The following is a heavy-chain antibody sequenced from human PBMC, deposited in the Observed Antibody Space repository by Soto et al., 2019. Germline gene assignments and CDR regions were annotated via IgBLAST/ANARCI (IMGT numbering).Heavy chain of an antibody. V-gene: IGHV3-23*01. CDR3: AKDSGYDHTD. Sequence: EVQLLESGGGLVQPGGSLRLTCATSGFTFGSSGMSWVRQAPGKGLEWISGLSGSGGRTYYADSVKGLFTISRDTCKRTLYLQMHSLRVEDTAVYYCAKDSGYDHTDWGQGTLVTVSS. J-gene: IGHJ4*02. CDR2: LSGSGGRT. D-gene: IGHD5-12*01. CDR1: GFTFGSSG.